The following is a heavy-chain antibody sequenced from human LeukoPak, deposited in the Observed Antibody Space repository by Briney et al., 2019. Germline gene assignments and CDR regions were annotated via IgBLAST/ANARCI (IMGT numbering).Heavy chain of an antibody. CDR2: IVVGSGNT. Sequence: SVKVSCKASGFTFTSSAVQWVRQARGQRLEWIGWIVVGSGNTNYAQKFQERVTITRDMSTSTAYMELSSLRSEDTAVYYCAVYDSSGPYYFDYWGQGTLVTVSS. J-gene: IGHJ4*02. CDR3: AVYDSSGPYYFDY. V-gene: IGHV1-58*01. D-gene: IGHD3-22*01. CDR1: GFTFTSSA.